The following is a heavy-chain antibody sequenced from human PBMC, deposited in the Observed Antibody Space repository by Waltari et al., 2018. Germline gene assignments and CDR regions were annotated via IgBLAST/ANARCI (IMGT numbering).Heavy chain of an antibody. CDR1: GGSISSSS. CDR2: IIPIFGTA. CDR3: ARGGFSSWYGWDAFDI. V-gene: IGHV1-69*01. Sequence: QLQLQESGPGLVKPSETLSLTCTVSGGSISSSSYYWGWIRQPPGKGLEWMGGIIPIFGTANYAQKFQGRVTITADESTSTAYMELSSLRSEDTAVYYCARGGFSSWYGWDAFDIWGQGTMVTVSS. J-gene: IGHJ3*02. D-gene: IGHD6-13*01.